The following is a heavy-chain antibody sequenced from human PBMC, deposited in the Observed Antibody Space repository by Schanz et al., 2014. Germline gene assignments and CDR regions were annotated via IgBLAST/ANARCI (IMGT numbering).Heavy chain of an antibody. J-gene: IGHJ6*01. Sequence: QVQLVESGGGVVQPGRSLRLSCAASGFNFGSHGMHWVRQAPGKGLEWVAVISYDGSFKNYADSVRGRITMSRDNSKNTMYLQINNLRADDTAVYYCARELPGVVAFDFWGQGTTVTVSS. CDR1: GFNFGSHG. CDR3: ARELPGVVAFDF. D-gene: IGHD3-3*01. CDR2: ISYDGSFK. V-gene: IGHV3-33*01.